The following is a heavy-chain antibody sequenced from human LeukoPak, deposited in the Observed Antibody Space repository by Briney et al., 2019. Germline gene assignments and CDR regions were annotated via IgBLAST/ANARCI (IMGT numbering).Heavy chain of an antibody. CDR3: AKRRDTDRSWWGDFDY. V-gene: IGHV3-9*01. CDR1: GFTFDDYA. CDR2: ISWNSGSI. D-gene: IGHD2-15*01. Sequence: PGGSLRLSCAASGFTFDDYAMHWVRQAPGKGLEWVSGISWNSGSIGYADSVKGRFTISRDNAKNSLYLQMNTLRAEDTAVYYCAKRRDTDRSWWGDFDYWGQGALVTVSS. J-gene: IGHJ4*02.